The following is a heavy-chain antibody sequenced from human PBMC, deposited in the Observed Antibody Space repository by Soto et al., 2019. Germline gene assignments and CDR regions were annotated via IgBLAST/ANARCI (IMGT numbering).Heavy chain of an antibody. CDR1: GFTFRRFW. V-gene: IGHV3-74*01. D-gene: IGHD6-13*01. Sequence: GSLRLSCAASGFTFRRFWMHWVRQAPGKGLVWVSRINTDGSSTTYADSVKGRFTISRDNAKNTLYLQMDSLRAEDTGVYYCTRDPGAYSSTWSFYFDSWGQGTLVTVSS. CDR3: TRDPGAYSSTWSFYFDS. J-gene: IGHJ4*02. CDR2: INTDGSST.